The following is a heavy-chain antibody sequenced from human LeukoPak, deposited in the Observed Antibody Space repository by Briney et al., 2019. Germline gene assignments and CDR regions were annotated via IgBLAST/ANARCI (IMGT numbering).Heavy chain of an antibody. D-gene: IGHD2-2*01. Sequence: KPSETLSLTCTVSGGSISSYYWSWIRQPPGEGLEWIGNIYYSGSTNYNPSLKSRVTISVDTSKNQFSLKLSSVTAADTAVYYCARGRTSWTDYWGQGTLVTVSS. CDR1: GGSISSYY. J-gene: IGHJ4*02. CDR3: ARGRTSWTDY. CDR2: IYYSGST. V-gene: IGHV4-59*01.